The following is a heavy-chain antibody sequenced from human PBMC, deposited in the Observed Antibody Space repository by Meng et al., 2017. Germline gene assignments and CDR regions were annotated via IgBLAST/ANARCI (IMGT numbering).Heavy chain of an antibody. J-gene: IGHJ5*02. CDR2: INPNSGTT. D-gene: IGHD1-14*01. CDR3: ARGGSPAYNGFDP. V-gene: IGHV1-2*06. CDR1: GYTFTGYY. Sequence: ASVKVSCKASGYTFTGYYMHWVRQAPGQGLEWMGRINPNSGTTNYAQKFQGRVTMTTDKSTSTACMELRSLRSDDTAVYYCARGGSPAYNGFDPWGQGTLVTVSS.